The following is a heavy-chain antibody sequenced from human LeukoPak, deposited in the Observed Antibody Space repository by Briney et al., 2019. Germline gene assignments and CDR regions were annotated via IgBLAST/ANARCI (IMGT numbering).Heavy chain of an antibody. Sequence: KPSEALSLTCAVSGDSISSNYCWRWVRQFPGKGLEWIGEVYRRGSTSYNPSLKSRVVISIDKSKNQYSLNLNSVTAADTAMYYCGRHAYGDSSAAFDIWGQGTMVIVSS. CDR1: GDSISSNYC. CDR2: VYRRGST. CDR3: GRHAYGDSSAAFDI. V-gene: IGHV4-4*02. D-gene: IGHD4-17*01. J-gene: IGHJ3*02.